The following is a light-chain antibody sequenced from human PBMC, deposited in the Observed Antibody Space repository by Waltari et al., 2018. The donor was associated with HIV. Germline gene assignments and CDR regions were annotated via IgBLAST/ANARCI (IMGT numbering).Light chain of an antibody. CDR3: QSYDSSLSGWV. CDR1: SSNIVDQYA. CDR2: GNR. J-gene: IGLJ3*02. Sequence: QSVLTQPPSVSGAPGPRVTISCTGRSSNIVDQYAVPWYQQLPGTAPKVLIYGNRARPSGVPDRFSGSKSATSASLVITGLQAEDEGNYYCQSYDSSLSGWVFGGGTKLTVL. V-gene: IGLV1-40*01.